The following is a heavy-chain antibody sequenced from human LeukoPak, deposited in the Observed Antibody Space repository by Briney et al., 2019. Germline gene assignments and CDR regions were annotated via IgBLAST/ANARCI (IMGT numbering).Heavy chain of an antibody. CDR3: ARDPISGSTLYYGTKYYFDY. J-gene: IGHJ4*02. D-gene: IGHD1-7*01. V-gene: IGHV3-9*01. CDR1: GFTFDDYA. CDR2: ISWNSGSI. Sequence: GGSLRLSCAASGFTFDDYAMHWVRQAPGKGLEWVSGISWNSGSIGYADSVKGRFTISRDNAKNSLYLQLNSLRAEDTAVYYCARDPISGSTLYYGTKYYFDYWGQGTLVTVSS.